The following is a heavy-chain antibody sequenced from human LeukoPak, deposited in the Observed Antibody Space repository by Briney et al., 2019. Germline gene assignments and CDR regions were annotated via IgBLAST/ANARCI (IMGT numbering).Heavy chain of an antibody. CDR3: AKGEFGWYPRGLFDY. CDR1: GFTFSSYA. Sequence: GGSLRLSCAASGFTFSSYAMSWVRQAPGKGLEWVPAISGSGGSTYYADSVKGRFTISRDNSKNTLYLQMNSLRAEDTAVYYCAKGEFGWYPRGLFDYWGQGTLVTVSS. D-gene: IGHD6-19*01. V-gene: IGHV3-23*01. J-gene: IGHJ4*02. CDR2: ISGSGGST.